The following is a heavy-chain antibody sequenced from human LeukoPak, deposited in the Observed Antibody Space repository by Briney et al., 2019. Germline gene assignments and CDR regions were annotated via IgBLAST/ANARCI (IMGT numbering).Heavy chain of an antibody. J-gene: IGHJ4*02. CDR1: GGTFSSYA. D-gene: IGHD5-18*01. V-gene: IGHV1-69*04. Sequence: GASVKVSCKASGGTFSSYAISWVRQAPGQGLEWMGRIIPILGIANYAQKFQGRVTITADKSTSTAYMELSSLRSEDTAVYHCARDGYSRDYWGQGTLVAISS. CDR3: ARDGYSRDY. CDR2: IIPILGIA.